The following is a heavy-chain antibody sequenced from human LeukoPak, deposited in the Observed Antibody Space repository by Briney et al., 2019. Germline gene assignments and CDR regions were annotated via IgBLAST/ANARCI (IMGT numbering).Heavy chain of an antibody. V-gene: IGHV3-30*18. CDR2: ISDDGSNK. CDR1: GFTFSRLG. Sequence: GGSLRLSCASSGFTFSRLGMHWVRQAPGKGLEWVAVISDDGSNKYYADSVKGRLTISRDNSKNTLYLQMNSLRAEDTAVYYCAKDSTTLTFTFDYWGQGTLVTVSS. J-gene: IGHJ4*02. D-gene: IGHD4-11*01. CDR3: AKDSTTLTFTFDY.